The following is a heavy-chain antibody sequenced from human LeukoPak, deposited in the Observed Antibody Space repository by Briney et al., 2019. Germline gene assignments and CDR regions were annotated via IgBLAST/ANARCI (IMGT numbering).Heavy chain of an antibody. Sequence: PGGSLRLSCAASGFTFSSYEMNWVRQAPGKGLEWVSYISSSGSTIYYADSVKGRFTISGDNAKNSLYLQMNSLRAEDTAVYYCARYSGYDILTGYPSPGYFDYWGQGTLFTVSS. J-gene: IGHJ4*02. CDR3: ARYSGYDILTGYPSPGYFDY. V-gene: IGHV3-48*03. D-gene: IGHD3-9*01. CDR1: GFTFSSYE. CDR2: ISSSGSTI.